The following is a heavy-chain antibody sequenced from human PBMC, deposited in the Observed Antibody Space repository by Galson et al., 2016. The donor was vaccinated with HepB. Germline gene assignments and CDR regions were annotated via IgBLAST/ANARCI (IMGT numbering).Heavy chain of an antibody. Sequence: SLRLSCAASGFTVSSHYMTWVRQAPGKGLEWVSVMYFGDITYYADSVKGRFTISRDNSKNTLYLQMNRLRADDTAVYYCAVFIARVPSWGQGTLVTVSS. CDR1: GFTVSSHY. CDR2: MYFGDIT. V-gene: IGHV3-53*01. D-gene: IGHD6-13*01. CDR3: AVFIARVPS. J-gene: IGHJ5*02.